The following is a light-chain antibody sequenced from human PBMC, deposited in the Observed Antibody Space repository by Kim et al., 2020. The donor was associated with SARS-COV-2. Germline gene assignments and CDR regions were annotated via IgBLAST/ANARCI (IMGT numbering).Light chain of an antibody. CDR1: SSDVGSYNL. V-gene: IGLV2-23*02. Sequence: PGQSITISCTGTSSDVGSYNLVSWYQQQPGKAPKLMIYEVSKRPSGVSNRFSGSKSGNTASLTISGLQAEDEADYYCCSYAGLGVVFGGGTQLTVL. CDR2: EVS. CDR3: CSYAGLGVV. J-gene: IGLJ2*01.